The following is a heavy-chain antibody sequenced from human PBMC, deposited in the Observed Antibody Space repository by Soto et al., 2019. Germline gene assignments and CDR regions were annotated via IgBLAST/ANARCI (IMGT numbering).Heavy chain of an antibody. CDR3: ASGTEVPPAWDV. CDR2: IYYSGST. V-gene: IGHV4-31*03. Sequence: SETLSLTCTVSGGSISSGGYYWSWIRQHPGKGLEWIGYIYYSGSTYYNPSLKSRVTISVDTSKNQFSLKLSSVTAADTAVYYCASGTEVPPAWDVWGQGTTVNGSS. J-gene: IGHJ6*01. D-gene: IGHD1-26*01. CDR1: GGSISSGGYY.